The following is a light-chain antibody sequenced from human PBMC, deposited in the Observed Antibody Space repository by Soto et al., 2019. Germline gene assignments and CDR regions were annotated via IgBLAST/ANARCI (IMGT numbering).Light chain of an antibody. J-gene: IGKJ4*01. CDR1: QSVVSSY. V-gene: IGKV3-20*01. CDR3: QQFDNSMS. CDR2: GAS. Sequence: EIVLTQSPGTLSLSPGERATLSCRASQSVVSSYLAWYQQRPGQAPRLLIYGASSRAAGIPDKFTGSGSGTDFTLTISSLEPEDYAIYYCQQFDNSMSFGGGTKVDIK.